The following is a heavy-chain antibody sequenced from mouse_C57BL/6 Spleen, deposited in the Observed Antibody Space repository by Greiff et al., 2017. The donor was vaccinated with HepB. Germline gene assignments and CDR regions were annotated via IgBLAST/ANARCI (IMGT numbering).Heavy chain of an antibody. D-gene: IGHD5-1*01. Sequence: VQLQQPGAELVKPGASVKLSCKASGYTFTSYWMHWVKQRPGQGLEWIGMIHPNSGSTNYNEKFKSKATLTVDKSSSTAYMQLSSLTSEDSAVYYCARVPGSYWYFDVWGTGTTVTVSS. CDR3: ARVPGSYWYFDV. CDR1: GYTFTSYW. V-gene: IGHV1-64*01. J-gene: IGHJ1*03. CDR2: IHPNSGST.